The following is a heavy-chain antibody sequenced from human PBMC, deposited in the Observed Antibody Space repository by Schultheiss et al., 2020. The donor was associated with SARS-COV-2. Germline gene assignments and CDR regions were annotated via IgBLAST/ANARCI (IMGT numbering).Heavy chain of an antibody. J-gene: IGHJ4*02. D-gene: IGHD4-17*01. CDR2: ISWNSGSI. V-gene: IGHV3-23*01. Sequence: GESLKISCAASGLTFSSYAMSWVRQAPGKGLEWVSGISWNSGSIGYADSVKGRFTISRDNSKNTLYLQMNSLRAEDTAVYYCAKGLHGDRPLWGQGTLVTVSS. CDR1: GLTFSSYA. CDR3: AKGLHGDRPL.